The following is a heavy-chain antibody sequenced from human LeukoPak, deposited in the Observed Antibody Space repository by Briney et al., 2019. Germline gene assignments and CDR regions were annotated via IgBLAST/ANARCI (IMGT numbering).Heavy chain of an antibody. CDR2: INHTRGT. V-gene: IGHV4-34*01. Sequence: PSETLSLTCAVHGGSFNGFYWTWMRQAPGKGPEWIGEINHTRGTSYTASLWSRVTISQDTSKNQFSLELTSVTAADTAVYYCARGLGEGYPDSWGQGTLVIVSS. J-gene: IGHJ4*02. CDR3: ARGLGEGYPDS. CDR1: GGSFNGFY. D-gene: IGHD5-24*01.